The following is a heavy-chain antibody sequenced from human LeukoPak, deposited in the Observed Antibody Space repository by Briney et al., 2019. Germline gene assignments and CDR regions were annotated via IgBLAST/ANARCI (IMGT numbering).Heavy chain of an antibody. CDR1: GFTFSSYG. J-gene: IGHJ3*02. CDR2: ISYDGSNK. D-gene: IGHD2-21*02. Sequence: PGGSLRLSCAASGFTFSSYGMHWVRQAPGKGLDWVAVISYDGSNKYYADSVKGRFTISRDNSKNTLYLQMNSLRAEDTAVYYCAKLAYCGGDCPGGALDIWGQGTMVTVSS. V-gene: IGHV3-30*18. CDR3: AKLAYCGGDCPGGALDI.